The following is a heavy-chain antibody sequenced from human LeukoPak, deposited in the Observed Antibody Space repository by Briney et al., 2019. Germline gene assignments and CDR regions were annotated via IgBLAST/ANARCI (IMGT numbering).Heavy chain of an antibody. Sequence: GGSLRLSCTASGFSFSGHWMHWARQLPGKGLVWVSRISPTGSTASYADSVKGRFTVSRDNAKNTLYLQVNNLRAEDTAVYYCARAGSEGTTPDYWGQGTLVTVTS. CDR1: GFSFSGHW. V-gene: IGHV3-74*01. D-gene: IGHD4-17*01. CDR3: ARAGSEGTTPDY. CDR2: ISPTGSTA. J-gene: IGHJ4*02.